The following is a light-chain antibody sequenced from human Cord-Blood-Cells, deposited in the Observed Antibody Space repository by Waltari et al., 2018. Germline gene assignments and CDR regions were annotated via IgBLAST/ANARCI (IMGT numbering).Light chain of an antibody. V-gene: IGLV2-14*01. J-gene: IGLJ2*01. CDR3: SSYTSSSTLVV. CDR1: SSDVGGYNY. Sequence: QSALTQPASVSGSPGQSITNSCTGTSSDVGGYNYVSCYQQHPGKAPNLMIYDVSNRPSGVSNRFSGSKSGNTASLTISGLQAEDEAEYYCSSYTSSSTLVVFGGGTKLTVL. CDR2: DVS.